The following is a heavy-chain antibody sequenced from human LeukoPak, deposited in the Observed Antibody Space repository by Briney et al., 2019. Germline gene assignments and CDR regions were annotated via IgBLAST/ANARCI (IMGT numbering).Heavy chain of an antibody. V-gene: IGHV4-4*07. Sequence: SETLSLTCTVSGGPISTYYWNWIRQPAGKGLEWIGRIYTSGNTNYNPSLKSRVTMSVDTSKNQFSLKLSSVTAADTAVYYCARHVICGGDCYSIDYWGQGTLVTVSS. CDR2: IYTSGNT. J-gene: IGHJ4*02. D-gene: IGHD2-21*02. CDR1: GGPISTYY. CDR3: ARHVICGGDCYSIDY.